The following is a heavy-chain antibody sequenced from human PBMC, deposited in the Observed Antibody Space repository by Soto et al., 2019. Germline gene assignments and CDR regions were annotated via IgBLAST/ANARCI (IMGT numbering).Heavy chain of an antibody. CDR2: ISYDGSNK. V-gene: IGHV3-30-3*01. CDR1: GFTFSSYA. CDR3: ARARGIAVAVKYTLDY. J-gene: IGHJ4*02. Sequence: GGSLRLSCAASGFTFSSYAMHWVRQAPGKGLEWVAVISYDGSNKYYADSVKGRFTISRDNSKNTLYLQMNSLRAEDTAVYYCARARGIAVAVKYTLDYWGQGTLVTVSS. D-gene: IGHD6-19*01.